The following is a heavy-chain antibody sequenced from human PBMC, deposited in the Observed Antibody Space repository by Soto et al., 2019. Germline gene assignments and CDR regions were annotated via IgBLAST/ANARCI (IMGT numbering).Heavy chain of an antibody. CDR3: ATDGSTMRWSAP. CDR2: VQMSGTT. J-gene: IGHJ5*02. CDR1: GASVRSYH. Sequence: SETLSLTCAVSGASVRSYHWSWIRQAAGKGLEWIGRVQMSGTTNYNPSLKTRVTMSLDTSKNEVSLRMTSVTAAYTAVYFCATDGSTMRWSAPRGQGILVTVSS. D-gene: IGHD1-1*01. V-gene: IGHV4-4*07.